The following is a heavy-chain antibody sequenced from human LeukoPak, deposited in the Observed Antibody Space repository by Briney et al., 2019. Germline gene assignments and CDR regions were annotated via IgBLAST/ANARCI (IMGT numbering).Heavy chain of an antibody. CDR3: ARRGWSGYYPFDI. V-gene: IGHV4-39*02. Sequence: SETLSLTCTVSGSSISSSSYYWGWIRQPPGKGLESIGSIYYSGSTYYNPSLKSRVTISVDTSNNHFSLKLSSLTAADTAVYCCARRGWSGYYPFDIWGQGTMVTVSS. J-gene: IGHJ3*02. D-gene: IGHD3-3*01. CDR2: IYYSGST. CDR1: GSSISSSSYY.